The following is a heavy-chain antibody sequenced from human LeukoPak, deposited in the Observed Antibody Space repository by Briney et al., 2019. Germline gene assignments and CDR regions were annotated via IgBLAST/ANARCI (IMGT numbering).Heavy chain of an antibody. D-gene: IGHD6-13*01. CDR1: GYTFTGYY. V-gene: IGHV1-46*01. Sequence: ASVKVSCKASGYTFTGYYMHWVRQAPGQGLEWMGIINPSGGSTSYAQKFQGRVTMTRDTSTSTVYMELSSLRSEDTAVYYCARQTRGSSWYWTGEAGDYWGQGTLVTVSS. CDR2: INPSGGST. J-gene: IGHJ4*02. CDR3: ARQTRGSSWYWTGEAGDY.